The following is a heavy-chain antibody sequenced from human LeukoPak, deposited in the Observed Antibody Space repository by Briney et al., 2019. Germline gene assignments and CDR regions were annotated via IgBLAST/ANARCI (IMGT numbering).Heavy chain of an antibody. D-gene: IGHD3-9*01. Sequence: GGSLRLSCAVSGLTFNNYAMSWVRQAPGKGLEWVSAISKSGDHTYYAASAKGRFTIYRDNSKNTQYLQMNSLRAEDTAVYYCAKAYYDFLTGYPLWGQGTLVTVSS. CDR1: GLTFNNYA. J-gene: IGHJ4*02. CDR2: ISKSGDHT. CDR3: AKAYYDFLTGYPL. V-gene: IGHV3-23*01.